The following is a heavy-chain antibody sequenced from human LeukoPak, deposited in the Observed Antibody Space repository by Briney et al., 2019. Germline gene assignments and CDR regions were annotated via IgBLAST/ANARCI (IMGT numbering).Heavy chain of an antibody. J-gene: IGHJ3*02. V-gene: IGHV3-48*04. Sequence: GGSLRLSCAASGFTFSSYSMNWVRQAPGKGLEWVSYISSSSSTIYYADSVKGRFTISRDNAKNSLYLQMNSLRAEDTAVYYCAREGPFRAFDIWGQGTMVTVSS. D-gene: IGHD2/OR15-2a*01. CDR2: ISSSSSTI. CDR1: GFTFSSYS. CDR3: AREGPFRAFDI.